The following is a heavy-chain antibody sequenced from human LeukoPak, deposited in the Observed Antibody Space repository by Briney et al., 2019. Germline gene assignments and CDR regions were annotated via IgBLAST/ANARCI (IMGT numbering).Heavy chain of an antibody. J-gene: IGHJ4*02. Sequence: PGGSLRLSCAASGFTFSSYWMSWVRQAPGKGLEWVANIKQDGSEKYYVDSAKGRFTISRDNAKNSLYLQMNSLRAEDTAVYYCASRSYSSGWFFFDYWGQGTLVTVSS. CDR2: IKQDGSEK. CDR1: GFTFSSYW. CDR3: ASRSYSSGWFFFDY. V-gene: IGHV3-7*01. D-gene: IGHD6-19*01.